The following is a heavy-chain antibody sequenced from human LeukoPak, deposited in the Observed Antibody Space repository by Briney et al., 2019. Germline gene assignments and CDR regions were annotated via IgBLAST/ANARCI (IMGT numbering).Heavy chain of an antibody. CDR3: AREPVYDYVWGSYRFQGYYFDY. D-gene: IGHD3-16*02. CDR1: GYTFTSYG. Sequence: ASVKVSCKASGYTFTSYGISWVRQAPGQGLEWMGWISAYNGNTNYAQKLQGRVTMTTDTSTSTAYMELRSLRSDDTAVYYCAREPVYDYVWGSYRFQGYYFDYWGQGTLVTVSS. J-gene: IGHJ4*02. V-gene: IGHV1-18*01. CDR2: ISAYNGNT.